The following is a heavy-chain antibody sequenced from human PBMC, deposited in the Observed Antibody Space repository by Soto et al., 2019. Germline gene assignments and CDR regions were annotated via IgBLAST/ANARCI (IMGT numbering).Heavy chain of an antibody. CDR3: ASARHLTGITASFFDY. CDR2: ITTGGDT. CDR1: GFTLSSRA. V-gene: IGHV3-13*01. D-gene: IGHD1-7*01. Sequence: DVQLVESGGGLVQSGGSLRLSCATSGFTLSSRAMHWVRQTTGKGLEWVSGITTGGDTYYPDSVKGRFTISRENAKNSLYLQMNSLRVGDTAVYYCASARHLTGITASFFDYWGQGTLVTVSS. J-gene: IGHJ4*02.